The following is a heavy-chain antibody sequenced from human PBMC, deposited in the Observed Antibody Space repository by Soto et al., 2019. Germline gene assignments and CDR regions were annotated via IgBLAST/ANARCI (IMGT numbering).Heavy chain of an antibody. CDR2: LTGNGDRT. V-gene: IGHV3-23*01. CDR1: GFPFSTYA. Sequence: EVQLLDSGGGLVQPGGSLRLSCAASGFPFSTYAMSWVRQAPGKGLEWVSALTGNGDRTYYADSVKGRYTISRDNSKNTLYLQLTSLRAEDTAVYYCAKDCGSAMTPAFDVWGQGAVVTVSS. J-gene: IGHJ3*01. CDR3: AKDCGSAMTPAFDV. D-gene: IGHD2-21*01.